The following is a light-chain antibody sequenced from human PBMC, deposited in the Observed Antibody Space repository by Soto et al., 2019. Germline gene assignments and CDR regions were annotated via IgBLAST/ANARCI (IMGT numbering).Light chain of an antibody. CDR1: TGAVTSGHY. CDR2: DTS. V-gene: IGLV7-46*01. CDR3: LLSFSGVEV. J-gene: IGLJ2*01. Sequence: QAVVTQEPSLTVSPGGTVTLTCGSSTGAVTSGHYPYWFQQRPGQAPRTLISDTSNRHSWTPARFSGSLLGGKAALTLSGAQPEDEADYYCLLSFSGVEVFGAGTKLTVL.